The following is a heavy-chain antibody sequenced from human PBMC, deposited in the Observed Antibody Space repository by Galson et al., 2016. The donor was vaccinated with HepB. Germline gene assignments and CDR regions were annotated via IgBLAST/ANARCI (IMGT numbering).Heavy chain of an antibody. Sequence: SLRLSCAASGFIFSGYAMTWVRQAPGKRLEWVSTIISRGSGSSTYYADSIKGRFTISRDDAKNRLYLQMNSLTTEGTAVYYCAKDSGDWRGYFDSWGQGTLVTVSS. CDR2: IISRGSGSST. V-gene: IGHV3-23*01. D-gene: IGHD3-10*01. CDR1: GFIFSGYA. CDR3: AKDSGDWRGYFDS. J-gene: IGHJ5*01.